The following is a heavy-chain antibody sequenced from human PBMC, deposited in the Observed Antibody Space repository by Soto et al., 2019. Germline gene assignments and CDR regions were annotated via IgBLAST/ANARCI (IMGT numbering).Heavy chain of an antibody. CDR1: GFTFSDYY. D-gene: IGHD2-2*01. CDR2: ISSSSSYT. V-gene: IGHV3-11*05. Sequence: GSLRLSCAASGFTFSDYYMSWIRQAPGKGLEWVSYISSSSSYTNYADSVKGRFTISRDNAKNSLYLQMNSLSAEDTAVYYCARDMNYCSSTSCYPLFDYWGQGT. CDR3: ARDMNYCSSTSCYPLFDY. J-gene: IGHJ4*02.